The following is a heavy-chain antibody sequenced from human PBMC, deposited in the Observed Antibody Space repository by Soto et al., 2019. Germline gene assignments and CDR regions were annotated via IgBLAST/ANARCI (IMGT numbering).Heavy chain of an antibody. J-gene: IGHJ4*02. CDR3: GRRWGTYFDF. CDR1: GGSISSYY. CDR2: IYYSGST. Sequence: PSETLSLTCTVSGGSISSYYWSWIRQPPGKGLEWIGYIYYSGSTNYNPSLKSRVTISVDTSKNQFSLKLSSVTAADTAVYYCGRRWGTYFDFLGQGTLVTVSS. V-gene: IGHV4-59*01. D-gene: IGHD7-27*01.